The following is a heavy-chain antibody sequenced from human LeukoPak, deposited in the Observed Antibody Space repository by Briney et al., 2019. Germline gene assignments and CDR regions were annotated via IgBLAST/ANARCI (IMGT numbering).Heavy chain of an antibody. D-gene: IGHD5-12*01. J-gene: IGHJ4*02. CDR3: ARDEGGYSGPFPGDY. CDR2: ISGSNGNT. V-gene: IGHV1-18*04. Sequence: ASVKVSCKTSGYTFTTYGISWVRQAPGQGLEWMGWISGSNGNTKYAQKVQGRVTMTTDTSTTTAYMEVRSLRSDDTAVYYCARDEGGYSGPFPGDYWGQGTLVTVSS. CDR1: GYTFTTYG.